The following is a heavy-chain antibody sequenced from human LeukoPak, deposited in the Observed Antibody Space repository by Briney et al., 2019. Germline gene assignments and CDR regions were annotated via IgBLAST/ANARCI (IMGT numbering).Heavy chain of an antibody. V-gene: IGHV4-34*01. CDR1: GGSFSGYY. CDR3: ARALPPYYYGMDV. Sequence: SETLSLTCAVCGGSFSGYYWSWIRQPPGKGLEWIGEINHSGSTNYNPSLKSRVTISVDTSKNQFSLKLSSVTAADTAVYYCARALPPYYYGMDVWGQGTTVTVSS. CDR2: INHSGST. J-gene: IGHJ6*02.